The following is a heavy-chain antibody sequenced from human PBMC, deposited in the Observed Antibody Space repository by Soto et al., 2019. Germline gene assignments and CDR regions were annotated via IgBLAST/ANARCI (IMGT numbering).Heavy chain of an antibody. D-gene: IGHD1-1*01. CDR2: INHSGST. Sequence: PPETLSLTCSVYGGSFSGYYWSWIRQPQGKGLEWIGEINHSGSTNYNPSLKSRVTISVDTSKNQFSLKLSSVTAADTAVYDCARGPPTRYTNTTNNWFDLSGQGTLVTVAS. V-gene: IGHV4-34*01. J-gene: IGHJ5*02. CDR3: ARGPPTRYTNTTNNWFDL. CDR1: GGSFSGYY.